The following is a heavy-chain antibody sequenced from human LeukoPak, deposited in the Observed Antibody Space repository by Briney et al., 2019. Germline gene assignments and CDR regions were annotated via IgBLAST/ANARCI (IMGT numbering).Heavy chain of an antibody. D-gene: IGHD6-19*01. CDR1: GFTFSTDG. Sequence: PGGSLRLSCAASGFTFSTDGMHWVRQAPGKGLEWVAVISYDGSNKYCADSVKGRFTISRDNSKNTLYLQMNSLRAEDTAVYYCAKSGSSGWYRTHYFDYWGQGTLVTVSS. V-gene: IGHV3-30*18. CDR3: AKSGSSGWYRTHYFDY. J-gene: IGHJ4*02. CDR2: ISYDGSNK.